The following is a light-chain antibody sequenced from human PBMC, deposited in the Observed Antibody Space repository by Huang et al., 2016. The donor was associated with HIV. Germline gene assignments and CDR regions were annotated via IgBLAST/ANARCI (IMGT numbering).Light chain of an antibody. V-gene: IGKV3-15*01. J-gene: IGKJ2*01. CDR3: QQHYYSPYT. Sequence: ETVMTQSPDTRSVSPGERVTLSCRASQSVSSNLAWYQQQAGLPPRLLIYDASTRATGVPVRFSGSGSGTEFTLTISSLQSEDFAVYFCQQHYYSPYTFGQGTRLEIK. CDR1: QSVSSN. CDR2: DAS.